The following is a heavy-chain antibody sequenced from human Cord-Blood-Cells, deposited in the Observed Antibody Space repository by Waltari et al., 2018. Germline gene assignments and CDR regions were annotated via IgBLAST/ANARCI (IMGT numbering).Heavy chain of an antibody. CDR1: GGTFSSYA. V-gene: IGHV1-69*01. D-gene: IGHD6-13*01. J-gene: IGHJ4*02. CDR3: ARAPFSSWYSFHFDY. Sequence: QVQLVQSGAEVKKPGSSVKVSCKASGGTFSSYAISGVRQAPGQGLEWMGGIIPIFGTANYAQKFQGRVTITADESTSTAYMELSSLRSEDTAVYYCARAPFSSWYSFHFDYWGQGTLVTVSS. CDR2: IIPIFGTA.